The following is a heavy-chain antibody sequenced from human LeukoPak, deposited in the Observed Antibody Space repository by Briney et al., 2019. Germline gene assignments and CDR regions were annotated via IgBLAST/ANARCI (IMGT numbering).Heavy chain of an antibody. CDR1: GFTFSNHG. J-gene: IGHJ4*01. V-gene: IGHV3-23*01. CDR3: AKQWGYYFDY. CDR2: ISGSGGST. D-gene: IGHD3-16*01. Sequence: GGSLRLSCAAYGFTFSNHGMDWVRQAPGKGLEWVSAISGSGGSTYYADSVKGRFTISRDNSKNTLYLQMNSLRAEDTAVYYCAKQWGYYFDYWGQGTLVTVSS.